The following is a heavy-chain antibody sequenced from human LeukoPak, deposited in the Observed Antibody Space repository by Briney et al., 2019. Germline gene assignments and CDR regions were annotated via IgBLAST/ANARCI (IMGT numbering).Heavy chain of an antibody. D-gene: IGHD6-13*01. CDR1: GFTFSSYA. CDR3: ARFWTYSSSRYIFDY. V-gene: IGHV3-48*03. J-gene: IGHJ4*02. CDR2: ISSSGSTI. Sequence: GGSLRLSCAASGFTFSSYAMSWVRQAPGKGLEWVSYISSSGSTIYYADSVKGRFTISRDNAENSLYLQMNSLRAEDTAVYYCARFWTYSSSRYIFDYWGQGTLVTVSS.